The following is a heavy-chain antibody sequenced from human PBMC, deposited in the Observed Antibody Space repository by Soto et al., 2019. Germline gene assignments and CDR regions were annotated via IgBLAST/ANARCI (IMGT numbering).Heavy chain of an antibody. V-gene: IGHV4-34*01. CDR3: GRGRGAAVGGFDY. Sequence: QVQLQQWGAGLLKPSETLSLTCAVYGGSFSGYYWSWIRQPPGKGLEWIGEINHSGSTNYNPSLKSRVTKSVDPSKNKSPRQRSFVTAGDRAGYYCGRGRGAAVGGFDYWGQGTLVTVSS. D-gene: IGHD6-25*01. CDR1: GGSFSGYY. CDR2: INHSGST. J-gene: IGHJ4*02.